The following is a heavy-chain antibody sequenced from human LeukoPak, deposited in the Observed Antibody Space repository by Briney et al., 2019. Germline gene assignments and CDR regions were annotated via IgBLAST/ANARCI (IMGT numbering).Heavy chain of an antibody. CDR3: ARAEEIPYDYVWGSYRSHPYYFDY. J-gene: IGHJ4*02. Sequence: SETLSLTCAVSGYSISSGYYWGWIRQPPGKGLEWIGSIYHSGSTYYNPSLRSRVTISVDTSKNQFSLKLSSVTAADTAVYYCARAEEIPYDYVWGSYRSHPYYFDYWGQGTLVTVSS. CDR1: GYSISSGYY. CDR2: IYHSGST. V-gene: IGHV4-38-2*01. D-gene: IGHD3-16*02.